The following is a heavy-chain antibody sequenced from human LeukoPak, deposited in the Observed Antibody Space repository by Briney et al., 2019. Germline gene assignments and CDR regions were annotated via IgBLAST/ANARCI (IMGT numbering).Heavy chain of an antibody. Sequence: ASVKVSCKASGYTFTDYGLSWVRQAPGQGLEWMGWISVYNGNTNYAQRFQDRVTVTTDTSTSTVYMEMRSLRSDDTAVYYCARDHGVAVAGTWGYWGQGTLVTVSS. D-gene: IGHD6-19*01. CDR3: ARDHGVAVAGTWGY. CDR1: GYTFTDYG. J-gene: IGHJ4*02. CDR2: ISVYNGNT. V-gene: IGHV1-18*01.